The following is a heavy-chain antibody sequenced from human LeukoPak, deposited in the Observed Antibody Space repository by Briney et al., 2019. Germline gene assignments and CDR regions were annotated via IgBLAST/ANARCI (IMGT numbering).Heavy chain of an antibody. D-gene: IGHD6-19*01. J-gene: IGHJ4*02. V-gene: IGHV4-34*01. CDR2: INHSGST. CDR3: ARAPPAVNY. Sequence: PSETLSLTCAVYGGSFSGYYWSWIRQPPGKGLEWIGEINHSGSTNYNPSLKSRVTISVDTSKNQFSLKLSSVTAADTAVYYCARAPPAVNYWGQGTLVTVS. CDR1: GGSFSGYY.